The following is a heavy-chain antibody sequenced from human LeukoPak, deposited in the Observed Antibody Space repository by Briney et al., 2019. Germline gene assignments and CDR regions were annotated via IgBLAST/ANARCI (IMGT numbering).Heavy chain of an antibody. CDR3: ARRLSGSYSDY. CDR2: ILNTGTT. D-gene: IGHD3-10*01. V-gene: IGHV4-39*01. Sequence: SETLSLTCTVSGGSISGGNYHWGWIRQPPGKGLEWIGTILNTGTTNYNPSLKGRVTISVDTSNNQFSLKMTSVTAADTAVYYCARRLSGSYSDYWGQGTLVTVSS. J-gene: IGHJ4*02. CDR1: GGSISGGNYH.